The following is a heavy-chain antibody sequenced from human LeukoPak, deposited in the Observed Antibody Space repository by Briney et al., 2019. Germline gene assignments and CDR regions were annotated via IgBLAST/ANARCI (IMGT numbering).Heavy chain of an antibody. CDR2: ISWDGSIT. J-gene: IGHJ4*02. D-gene: IGHD1-26*01. V-gene: IGHV3-43*01. Sequence: PGGSLRLSCAASGFTFDDYSMHWVRQAPGEGLEWVSFISWDGSITYYADSVKGRFTISRDNRKNSLYLQMNSLRPADTALYYCAKDGSGSSLPLWGQGTLVTVSS. CDR1: GFTFDDYS. CDR3: AKDGSGSSLPL.